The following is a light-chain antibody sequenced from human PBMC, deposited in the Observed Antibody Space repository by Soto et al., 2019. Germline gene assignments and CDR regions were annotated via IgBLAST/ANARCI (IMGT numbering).Light chain of an antibody. CDR1: SSEVGGYNY. CDR2: DVS. Sequence: QSALTQPASVSGSPGQSITISCTGTSSEVGGYNYVSWYQQHPGKAPKLMIYDVSNRPSGVSNRFSGSKSGNTASLTISGLQAEGEADYYCSSYTSSSTLGVFGTGTKVTVL. J-gene: IGLJ1*01. V-gene: IGLV2-14*01. CDR3: SSYTSSSTLGV.